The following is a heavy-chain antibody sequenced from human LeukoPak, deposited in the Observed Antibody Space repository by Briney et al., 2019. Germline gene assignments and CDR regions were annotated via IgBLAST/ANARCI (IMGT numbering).Heavy chain of an antibody. Sequence: ASVKVSCKASGGTFSSDAFSWVRQAPGQGLEWMGGIIPIFGTANYAQKFQGRVTITTDESTSTAYMELSSLRSEDTAVYYCARVTLDHNWFDPWGQGTLVTVSS. D-gene: IGHD2-21*02. CDR1: GGTFSSDA. J-gene: IGHJ5*02. V-gene: IGHV1-69*05. CDR3: ARVTLDHNWFDP. CDR2: IIPIFGTA.